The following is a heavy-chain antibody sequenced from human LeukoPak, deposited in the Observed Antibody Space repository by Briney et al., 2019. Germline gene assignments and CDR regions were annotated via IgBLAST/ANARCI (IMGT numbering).Heavy chain of an antibody. CDR1: DYFINSGYY. J-gene: IGHJ4*02. CDR3: ARVFWSGYSYFDY. D-gene: IGHD3-3*01. V-gene: IGHV4-38-2*02. CDR2: IYHSGST. Sequence: PSETLSLTCTVSDYFINSGYYWDWIRQPPGKGLEWIGSIYHSGSTYYNPSLKSRVTISVDTSKNQFSLKLSSVTAADTAVYYCARVFWSGYSYFDYWGQGTLVTVSS.